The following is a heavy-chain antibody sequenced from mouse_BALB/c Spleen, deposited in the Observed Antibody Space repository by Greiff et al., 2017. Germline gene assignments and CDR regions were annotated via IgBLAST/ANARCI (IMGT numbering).Heavy chain of an antibody. CDR3: ARQRTDQGYYYAMDY. J-gene: IGHJ4*01. CDR2: ISSGGGST. CDR1: GFAFSSYD. Sequence: DVKLVESGGGLVKPGGSLKLSCAASGFAFSSYDMSWVRQTPEKRLEWVAYISSGGGSTYYPDTVKGRFTISRDNAKNTLYLQMSSLKSEDTAMYYCARQRTDQGYYYAMDYWGQGTSVTVSS. V-gene: IGHV5-12-1*01.